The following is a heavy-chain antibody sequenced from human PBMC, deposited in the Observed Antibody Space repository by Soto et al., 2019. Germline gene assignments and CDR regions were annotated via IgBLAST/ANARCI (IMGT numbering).Heavy chain of an antibody. D-gene: IGHD3-22*01. Sequence: GGSLRLSCAASGFTFSSYGMHWVRQAPGKGLEWVAVISYDGSNKYYADSVKGRFTISRDNSKNTLYLQMNSLRAEDTAVYYFGLDYDSSLDAFDIWGQGTMVTVSS. J-gene: IGHJ3*02. CDR2: ISYDGSNK. V-gene: IGHV3-30*03. CDR1: GFTFSSYG. CDR3: GLDYDSSLDAFDI.